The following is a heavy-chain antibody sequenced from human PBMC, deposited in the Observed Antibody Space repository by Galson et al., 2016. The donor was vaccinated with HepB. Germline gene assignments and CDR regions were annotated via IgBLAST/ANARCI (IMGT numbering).Heavy chain of an antibody. Sequence: TTEYAASVKGSFTISRDDSQSIVYLQMNSLKTEDTAMYFCTAPWERQTAVTQERYWGQGTLVTVSS. V-gene: IGHV3-49*02. J-gene: IGHJ4*02. D-gene: IGHD4-11*01. CDR3: TAPWERQTAVTQERY. CDR2: TT.